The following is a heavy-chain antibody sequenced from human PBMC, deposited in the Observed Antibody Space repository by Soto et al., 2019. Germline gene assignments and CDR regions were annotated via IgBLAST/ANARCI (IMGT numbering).Heavy chain of an antibody. Sequence: EVQLVESGGGLVKPGGSLRLSCAASDFTITNAWMNWVRQAPGKGLEWVGRIKTKAEGGETDYAAPLKGRFTISRDDSRNTLFLQMNSLKTKDTAVYYCTTGSVEGVWGQWATVTVSS. CDR2: IKTKAEGGET. CDR3: TTGSVEGV. D-gene: IGHD2-15*01. J-gene: IGHJ6*02. CDR1: DFTITNAW. V-gene: IGHV3-15*07.